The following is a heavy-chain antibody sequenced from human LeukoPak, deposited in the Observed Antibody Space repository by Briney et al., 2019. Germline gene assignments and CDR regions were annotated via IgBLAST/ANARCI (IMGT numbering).Heavy chain of an antibody. V-gene: IGHV4-59*01. J-gene: IGHJ5*02. Sequence: PSETLSLTCTVSGGSISSYYWSWIRQPPGKGLEWIGYIYYSGSTNYNPSLKSRVTISVDTSKNQFSLKPSSVTAADTAVYYCARIKKIRITIFGVVTEDWFDPWGQGTLVTVSS. CDR2: IYYSGST. CDR1: GGSISSYY. D-gene: IGHD3-3*01. CDR3: ARIKKIRITIFGVVTEDWFDP.